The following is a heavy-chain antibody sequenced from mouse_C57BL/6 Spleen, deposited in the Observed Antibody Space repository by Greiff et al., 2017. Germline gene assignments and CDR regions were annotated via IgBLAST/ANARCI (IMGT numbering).Heavy chain of an antibody. Sequence: QVQLQQSGPELVKPGASVTISCKASGYAFSSSWMNWVKQRPGKGLEWIGRIYPGDGDTNYNGKFKGKATLTADKSSSTAYMQLSSLTSEDSAVYFCARQPFAYWGQGTLVTVSA. V-gene: IGHV1-82*01. CDR2: IYPGDGDT. CDR3: ARQPFAY. CDR1: GYAFSSSW. J-gene: IGHJ3*01. D-gene: IGHD6-1*01.